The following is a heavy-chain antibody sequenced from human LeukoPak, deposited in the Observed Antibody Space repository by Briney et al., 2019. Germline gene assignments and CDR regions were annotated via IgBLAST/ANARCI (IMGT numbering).Heavy chain of an antibody. V-gene: IGHV1-69*04. CDR3: ARSTVTREY. J-gene: IGHJ4*01. CDR1: GYTFTSYD. CDR2: FIPIPGIA. D-gene: IGHD4-17*01. Sequence: GASVKVSCKASGYTFTSYDINWVRQATGQGLEWMGTFIPIPGIANYAQKFQGRVTITADKSASTAYMELSSLRSEDTAVYYCARSTVTREYWGHGTLVTVSS.